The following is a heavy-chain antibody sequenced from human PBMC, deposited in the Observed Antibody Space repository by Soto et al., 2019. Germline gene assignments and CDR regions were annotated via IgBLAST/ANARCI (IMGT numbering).Heavy chain of an antibody. J-gene: IGHJ5*02. V-gene: IGHV1-8*01. D-gene: IGHD5-18*01. CDR1: GYTFTSYD. CDR2: MNPNSGNT. CDR3: ARDASIKGIRLGEYNWLDP. Sequence: GASVKVSCKASGYTFTSYDINWVRQATGQGLEWMGWMNPNSGNTGYAQKFQGRVTMTRNTSISTAYMELSSLRSEDTAVYYCARDASIKGIRLGEYNWLDPWGQGTLVTVSS.